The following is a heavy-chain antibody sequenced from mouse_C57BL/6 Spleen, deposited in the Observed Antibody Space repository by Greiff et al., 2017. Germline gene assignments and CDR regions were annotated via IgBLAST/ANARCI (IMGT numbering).Heavy chain of an antibody. CDR3: ARGYYGSSWFAY. CDR1: GFTFSSYA. D-gene: IGHD1-1*01. J-gene: IGHJ3*01. Sequence: DVQLVESGGGLVKPGGSLKLSCAASGFTFSSYAMSWVRQTPEKRLEWVATISDGGSYTYYPDNVKGRFTISRDNAKNNLYLQMSHLKSEDTAMYYCARGYYGSSWFAYWGQGTLVTVSA. CDR2: ISDGGSYT. V-gene: IGHV5-4*01.